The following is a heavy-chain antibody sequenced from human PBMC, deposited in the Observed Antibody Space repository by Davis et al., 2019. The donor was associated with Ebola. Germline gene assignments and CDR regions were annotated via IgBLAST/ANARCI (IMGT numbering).Heavy chain of an antibody. V-gene: IGHV3-9*01. CDR3: VKDSSNIWFDI. Sequence: SLKISCAASGFTFDDYAVHWVRQAPGKGLEWVSGISWNSGSIGYADSVKGRFTISRDNAKNSLYLQMNSLRVEDSAIYYCVKDSSNIWFDIWGQGTLVTVSS. J-gene: IGHJ3*02. D-gene: IGHD2/OR15-2a*01. CDR1: GFTFDDYA. CDR2: ISWNSGSI.